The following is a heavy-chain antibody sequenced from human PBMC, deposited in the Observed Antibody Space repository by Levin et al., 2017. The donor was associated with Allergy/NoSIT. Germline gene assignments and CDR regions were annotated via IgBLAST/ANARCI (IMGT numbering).Heavy chain of an antibody. CDR1: GGSFSGYY. CDR3: ARVTMVRGVITRYYYYYYGMDV. Sequence: SETLSLTCAVYGGSFSGYYWSWIRQPPGKGLEWIGEINHSGSTNYNPSLKSRVTISVDTSKNQFSLKLSSVTAADTAVYYCARVTMVRGVITRYYYYYYGMDVWGQGTTVTVSS. D-gene: IGHD3-10*01. CDR2: INHSGST. V-gene: IGHV4-34*01. J-gene: IGHJ6*02.